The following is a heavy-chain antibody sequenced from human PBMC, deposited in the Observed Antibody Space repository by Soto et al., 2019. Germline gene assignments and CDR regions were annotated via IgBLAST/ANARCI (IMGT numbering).Heavy chain of an antibody. D-gene: IGHD6-19*01. V-gene: IGHV1-18*01. Sequence: ASVKVSCKASGYTFTSYGISWVRQAPGQGLEWVGWISAYNGNTNYAQKLQGRVTMTTDTSTSTAYMELRSLRSDDTAVYYCARDRGVVAVVKYYYGMDVWGQGTTVNAP. CDR1: GYTFTSYG. CDR2: ISAYNGNT. J-gene: IGHJ6*02. CDR3: ARDRGVVAVVKYYYGMDV.